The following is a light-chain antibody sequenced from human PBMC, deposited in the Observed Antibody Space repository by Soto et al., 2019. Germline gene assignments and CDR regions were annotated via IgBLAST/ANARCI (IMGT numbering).Light chain of an antibody. CDR2: DVS. CDR1: SSDVGGYDY. J-gene: IGLJ1*01. V-gene: IGLV2-14*03. Sequence: QSALTQPASVSGSPGQSITISCTGTSSDVGGYDYVSWYQLHPGKAPKLMIYDVSNRPSGVSSRFSGSKSGNTVSLTISGLQAEDEADYYCSSYISSSTLYVCGTGTKLTVL. CDR3: SSYISSSTLYV.